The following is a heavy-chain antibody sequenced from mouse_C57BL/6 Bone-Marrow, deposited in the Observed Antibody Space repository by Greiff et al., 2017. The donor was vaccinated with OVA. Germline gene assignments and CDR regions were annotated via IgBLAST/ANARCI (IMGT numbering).Heavy chain of an antibody. V-gene: IGHV1-69*01. CDR3: ARGHWEMGYWYFDV. D-gene: IGHD4-1*01. Sequence: QVQLKQPGAELVMPGASVKLSCKASGYTFTSYWMHWVKQRLGQGLEWIGEIDPSDSYTNYNQKFKGKSTLTVDKSSSTAYMQLSSLASEDSAVYYCARGHWEMGYWYFDVWGTGTTVTVSS. J-gene: IGHJ1*03. CDR1: GYTFTSYW. CDR2: IDPSDSYT.